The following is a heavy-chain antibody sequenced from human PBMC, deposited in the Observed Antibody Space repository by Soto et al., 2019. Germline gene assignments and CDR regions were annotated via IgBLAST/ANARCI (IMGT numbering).Heavy chain of an antibody. CDR2: ISSSGGTT. D-gene: IGHD3-16*01. CDR1: GFTFSSFA. CDR3: ALDYSYACDY. V-gene: IGHV3-23*01. Sequence: EVQLLESGRGLVQPGGSLRLSCAVSGFTFSSFAMSWVRQAPGKGLEWVSVISSSGGTTYYADSVKGRFTNSRDNSKKTLYLQMSIIRAGDTAVNYCALDYSYACDYRGQVILVTVSS. J-gene: IGHJ4*02.